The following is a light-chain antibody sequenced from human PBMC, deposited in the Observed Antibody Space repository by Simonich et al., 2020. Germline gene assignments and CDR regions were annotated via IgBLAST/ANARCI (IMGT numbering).Light chain of an antibody. J-gene: IGKJ2*01. CDR3: QQSYSTPYT. CDR1: QSISNY. CDR2: AAS. V-gene: IGKV1-39*01. Sequence: DIQMTQSPSSLSASVGDRVTITCRASQSISNYLNWYQQKPGKALKLLIYAASSLQSGVQSRFSGSGSGTDFNLTISSLQPEDFATYYCQQSYSTPYTFGQGTKLEIK.